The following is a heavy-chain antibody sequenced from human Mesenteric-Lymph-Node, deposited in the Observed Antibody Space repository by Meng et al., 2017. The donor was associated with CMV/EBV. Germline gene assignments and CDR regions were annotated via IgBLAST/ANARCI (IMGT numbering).Heavy chain of an antibody. J-gene: IGHJ6*02. Sequence: GGSLRLSCVASGFTFSSYAMSWVRQVPGKGLEWVASISSKNSFIYYIDSVKGRFTISRDNAKKSLYLQMNSLRAEDTAVYYCARDRLAYYDETGPTRAYGMDVWGQGTTVTVSS. V-gene: IGHV3-21*01. CDR2: ISSKNSFI. CDR1: GFTFSSYA. CDR3: ARDRLAYYDETGPTRAYGMDV. D-gene: IGHD3-22*01.